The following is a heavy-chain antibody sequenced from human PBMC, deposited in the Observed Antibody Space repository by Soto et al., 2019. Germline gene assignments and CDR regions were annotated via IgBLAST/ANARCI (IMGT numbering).Heavy chain of an antibody. D-gene: IGHD3-9*01. CDR2: ISAYNGNT. CDR3: ARDDDILAGYPYYYGMDV. J-gene: IGHJ6*02. Sequence: QVQLVQSGAEVKKPGASVKVSCKASGYTFTSYGISWVRQAPGQGLEWMGWISAYNGNTNYAQTLQGRVTMTTDTSTSTANMELRSLRSDDTAVYYCARDDDILAGYPYYYGMDVWGQGTTVTVSS. V-gene: IGHV1-18*01. CDR1: GYTFTSYG.